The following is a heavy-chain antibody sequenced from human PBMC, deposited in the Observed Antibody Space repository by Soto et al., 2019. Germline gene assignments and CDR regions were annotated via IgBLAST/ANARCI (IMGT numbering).Heavy chain of an antibody. CDR2: ISSSSSYI. CDR1: GFTFSSYS. CDR3: ARDHYDSSGYVASLGY. J-gene: IGHJ4*02. V-gene: IGHV3-21*01. Sequence: EVQLVESGGGLVKPGGSLRLSCAASGFTFSSYSMNWVRQAPGKGLEWVSSISSSSSYIYYADSVKGRLTISRDNAKNSLYLQMNSLRAEDTAVYYCARDHYDSSGYVASLGYWGQGTLVTVSS. D-gene: IGHD3-22*01.